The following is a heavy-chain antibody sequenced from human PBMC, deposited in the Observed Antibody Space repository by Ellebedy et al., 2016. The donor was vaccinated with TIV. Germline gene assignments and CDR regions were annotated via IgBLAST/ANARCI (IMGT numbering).Heavy chain of an antibody. CDR1: GFTFSSYS. J-gene: IGHJ4*02. D-gene: IGHD6-13*01. V-gene: IGHV3-21*01. CDR3: ARGSIAGYYFDY. CDR2: ISSSSSYI. Sequence: GGSLRLXCAASGFTFSSYSMNWVRQAPGKGLEWVSSISSSSSYIYYADSVKGRFTISRDNAKNSLYLQMNSLRAEDTAVYYCARGSIAGYYFDYWGQGTLVTVSS.